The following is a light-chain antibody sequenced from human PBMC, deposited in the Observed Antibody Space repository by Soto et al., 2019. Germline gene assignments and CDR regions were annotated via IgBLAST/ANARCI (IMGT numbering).Light chain of an antibody. J-gene: IGKJ1*01. CDR2: DVP. CDR3: HEYNTWPWT. CDR1: QSVRSD. V-gene: IGKV3-15*01. Sequence: EVVMTQAPATLSVSPGETVTLSCRASQSVRSDVTWYQQKPGQAPRLLMYDVPTRATGVPARFSGSGSGTEFILTISSLQSEDFAVYYCHEYNTWPWTFGQGTKVDIK.